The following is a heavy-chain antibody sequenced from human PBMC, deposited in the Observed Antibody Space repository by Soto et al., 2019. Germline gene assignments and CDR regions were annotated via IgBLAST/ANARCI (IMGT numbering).Heavy chain of an antibody. CDR3: AKDAGYSGYEGY. D-gene: IGHD5-12*01. CDR2: ISYDGSNK. CDR1: GFTFSSYS. Sequence: PGGSLRLSCAASGFTFSSYSMNWVRQVPGKWLEWVAVISYDGSNKYYADSVKGRFTISRDNSKNTLYLQMNSLRAEDTAVYYCAKDAGYSGYEGYWGQGXLVTVYS. V-gene: IGHV3-30*18. J-gene: IGHJ4*02.